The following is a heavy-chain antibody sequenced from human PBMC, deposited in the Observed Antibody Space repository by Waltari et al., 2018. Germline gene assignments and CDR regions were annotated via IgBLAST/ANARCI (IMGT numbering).Heavy chain of an antibody. CDR3: ARRLGYCSGGSCLRWFDP. V-gene: IGHV5-51*03. CDR1: GYSFTSYW. J-gene: IGHJ5*02. D-gene: IGHD2-15*01. Sequence: EVQLVQSGAEVKKPGESLKISCKGSGYSFTSYWIGWVRQMPGKGLEWMGIIYPGDSDTRYSPSFQGQVTISADKSISTAYLQWSSLKASDTAMYYCARRLGYCSGGSCLRWFDPWGQGTLVTVSS. CDR2: IYPGDSDT.